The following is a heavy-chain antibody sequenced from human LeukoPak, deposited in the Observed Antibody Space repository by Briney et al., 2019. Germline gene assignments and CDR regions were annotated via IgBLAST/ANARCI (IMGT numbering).Heavy chain of an antibody. CDR2: IIPIVGTT. D-gene: IGHD3-16*01. CDR3: ARGDDADLGAYAFPHYFGLDV. J-gene: IGHJ6*02. V-gene: IGHV1-69*04. Sequence: GSSVKVSCEASGGTFNMYVISWVRQAPGQGLEWMGRIIPIVGTTNYAEKFRGRVTITADRSTSTAYMELTGLRSEDTAVYYCARGDDADLGAYAFPHYFGLDVWGQGTTVTVS. CDR1: GGTFNMYV.